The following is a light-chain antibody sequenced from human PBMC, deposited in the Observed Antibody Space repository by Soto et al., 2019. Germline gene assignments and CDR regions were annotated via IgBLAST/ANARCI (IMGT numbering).Light chain of an antibody. CDR3: QQYCRSPA. CDR1: QIVTSSY. Sequence: EIVLTQSPGTLSLSPGERATLSCRASQIVTSSYLAWYQQKPGQAPRLLIYGASSRATGIPDRFSGSGSGTDFTLTISRLEPEDFAVYYCQQYCRSPAFGGGTKVEIK. V-gene: IGKV3-20*01. J-gene: IGKJ4*01. CDR2: GAS.